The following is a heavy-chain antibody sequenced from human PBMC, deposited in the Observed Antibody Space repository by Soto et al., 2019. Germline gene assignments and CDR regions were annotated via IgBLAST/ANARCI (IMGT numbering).Heavy chain of an antibody. CDR1: GGSISSSSYY. CDR2: IYYSGST. CDR3: ASGRADGDCVYYGMDV. V-gene: IGHV4-39*01. Sequence: SEPLSLTCTVSGGSISSSSYYWGWIRQPPGKGLEWIGSIYYSGSTYYNPSLKSRVTISVDTSKNQFSLKLSSVTAADTAVYYCASGRADGDCVYYGMDVWGQGTTVT. J-gene: IGHJ6*02. D-gene: IGHD2-21*02.